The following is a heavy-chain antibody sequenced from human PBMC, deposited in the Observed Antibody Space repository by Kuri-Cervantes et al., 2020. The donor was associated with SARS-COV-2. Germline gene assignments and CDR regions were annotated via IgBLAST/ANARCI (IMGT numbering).Heavy chain of an antibody. J-gene: IGHJ6*02. CDR2: INPSGGST. Sequence: ASVKVSCKASGYTFTSYYMHWVRQAPGQGLEWMGIINPSGGSTSYAQKFQGRVTMTRDTSTSTVYMELSSLRSEDTAVYYCATPRGIVGATMDYYYGMDVWGQGTTVTVSS. CDR3: ATPRGIVGATMDYYYGMDV. D-gene: IGHD1-26*01. V-gene: IGHV1-46*01. CDR1: GYTFTSYY.